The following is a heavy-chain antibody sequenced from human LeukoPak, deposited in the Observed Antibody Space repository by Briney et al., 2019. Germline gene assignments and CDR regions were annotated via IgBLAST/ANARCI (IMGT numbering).Heavy chain of an antibody. D-gene: IGHD5-18*01. J-gene: IGHJ4*02. V-gene: IGHV1-69*04. CDR2: IIPIFGIA. CDR3: ARDMNVRGYSYGPFDY. CDR1: GGTFSSYA. Sequence: SVKVSCKASGGTFSSYAISWVRQAPGQGLEWMGRIIPIFGIANYAQKFQSRVTITADKSTSTAYMELSSLRSEDTAVYYCARDMNVRGYSYGPFDYWGQGTLVTVSS.